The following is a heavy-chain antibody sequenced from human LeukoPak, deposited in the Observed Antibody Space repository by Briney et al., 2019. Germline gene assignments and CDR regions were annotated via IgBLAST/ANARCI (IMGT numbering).Heavy chain of an antibody. D-gene: IGHD3-22*01. CDR3: ARVTYYDSSGYYFFDY. J-gene: IGHJ4*02. V-gene: IGHV3-21*01. CDR1: GFTFSSYS. CDR2: ISSSSSYI. Sequence: PGRSLRLSCAASGFTFSSYSMNWVRQAPGKGLEWVSSISSSSSYIYYADSVKGRFTISRDNAKNSLHLQMNSLRAEDTAVYYCARVTYYDSSGYYFFDYWGQGTLVTVSS.